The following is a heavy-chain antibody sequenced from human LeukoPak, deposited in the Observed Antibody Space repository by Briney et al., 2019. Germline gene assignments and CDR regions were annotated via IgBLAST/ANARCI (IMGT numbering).Heavy chain of an antibody. J-gene: IGHJ4*02. D-gene: IGHD1-26*01. CDR2: ISSSSSYI. Sequence: ETLSLTCTVSGGSISSSSYYWGWIRQPPGKGLEWVSSISSSSSYIYYADSVKGRFTISRDNAKNSLYLQMNSLRAEDTAVYYCARDRTRQEVGDTFDYWGQGTLVTVSS. V-gene: IGHV3-21*01. CDR1: GGSISSSS. CDR3: ARDRTRQEVGDTFDY.